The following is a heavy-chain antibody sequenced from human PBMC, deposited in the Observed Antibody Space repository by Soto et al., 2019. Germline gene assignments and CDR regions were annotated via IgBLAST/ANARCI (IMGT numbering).Heavy chain of an antibody. D-gene: IGHD3-3*01. CDR2: IIPIIGTT. V-gene: IGHV1-69*05. J-gene: IGHJ5*02. Sequence: SVKVSCKASGGTFSSYAISWVRQAPGQGLEWMGGIIPIIGTTNYAQKLQGRVTMTTDTSTSTAYMELRSLRSDDTAVYYCARDAVEYYDFWSGTTNWFDPWGQGTLVTVS. CDR3: ARDAVEYYDFWSGTTNWFDP. CDR1: GGTFSSYA.